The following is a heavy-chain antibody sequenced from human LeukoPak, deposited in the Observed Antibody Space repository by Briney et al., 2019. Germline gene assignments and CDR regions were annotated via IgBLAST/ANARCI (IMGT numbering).Heavy chain of an antibody. D-gene: IGHD3-16*01. CDR1: GGSFSGYY. CDR2: INHSGST. CDR3: ARDLSRGGGWFDP. J-gene: IGHJ5*02. Sequence: PSETLSLTCAVYGGSFSGYYWSWIRQPPGKGLEWIGEINHSGSTNYNPSLKSRVTIPVDTSKNQFSLKLSSVTAADTAVYYCARDLSRGGGWFDPWGQGTLVTVSS. V-gene: IGHV4-34*01.